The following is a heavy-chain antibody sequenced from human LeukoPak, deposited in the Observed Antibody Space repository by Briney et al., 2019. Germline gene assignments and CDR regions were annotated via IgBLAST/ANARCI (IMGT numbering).Heavy chain of an antibody. Sequence: PSETLSLTCGVSGYSISSGYYWGWIRQPPGKGLEWIGSIYHSGSTYYNPSLKSRVTIPVDTSKNEFSLKLSSVTAADTAVFYCARVGYSYGYLAYWGQGTLVTVSS. J-gene: IGHJ4*02. V-gene: IGHV4-38-2*01. CDR2: IYHSGST. CDR1: GYSISSGYY. CDR3: ARVGYSYGYLAY. D-gene: IGHD5-18*01.